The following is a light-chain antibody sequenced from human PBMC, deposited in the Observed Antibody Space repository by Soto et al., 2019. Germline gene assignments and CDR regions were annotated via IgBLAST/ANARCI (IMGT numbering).Light chain of an antibody. V-gene: IGKV3-11*01. Sequence: EIVLTQSPATLSLSPGERAALSCRASQSVSSYLAWYQQKPGQAPRLLLYDASKRAPGIPARFTGSGSGTDFTLTISSLEPEDFAVYFWQQRSVWPSTFGGGTKVEI. CDR2: DAS. CDR3: QQRSVWPST. J-gene: IGKJ4*01. CDR1: QSVSSY.